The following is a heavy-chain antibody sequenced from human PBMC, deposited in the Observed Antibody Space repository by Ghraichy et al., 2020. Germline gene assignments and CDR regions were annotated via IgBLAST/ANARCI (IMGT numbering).Heavy chain of an antibody. Sequence: SETLSLTCTVSGGSISSGDYYWNWIRQPPGKGLEWIGYIYYSGSTYYNPSLKSRVTISVDTSKNQFSLKLSSVTAADTAVYYCARVFTLWFGELVYYFDYWGQGTLVTVSS. CDR3: ARVFTLWFGELVYYFDY. V-gene: IGHV4-30-4*01. D-gene: IGHD3-10*01. CDR2: IYYSGST. J-gene: IGHJ4*02. CDR1: GGSISSGDYY.